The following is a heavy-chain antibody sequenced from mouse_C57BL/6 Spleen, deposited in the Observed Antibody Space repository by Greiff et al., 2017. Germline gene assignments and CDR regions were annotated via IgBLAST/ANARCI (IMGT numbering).Heavy chain of an antibody. CDR1: GYTFTSYW. CDR2: INPGNGGT. D-gene: IGHD1-1*01. V-gene: IGHV1-53*01. CDR3: ARYPYYDGGMDY. Sequence: QVQLQQPGTELVKPGASVKLSCKVSGYTFTSYWMHWVKQRPGHGLEWIGNINPGNGGTNYHEKFKSKATLTVDQSYSTGYMQLSSLTSEDSAVYYCARYPYYDGGMDYWGQGTSGTVSS. J-gene: IGHJ4*01.